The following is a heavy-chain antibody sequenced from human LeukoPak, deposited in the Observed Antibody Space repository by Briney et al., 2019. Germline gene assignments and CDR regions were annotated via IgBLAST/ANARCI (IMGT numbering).Heavy chain of an antibody. V-gene: IGHV3-30-3*01. J-gene: IGHJ4*02. Sequence: GGSLRLSCAASGFPFSTYAMHWVRQAPGKGLEWVAVISYDGSNKYYADSVKGRFTTSRDNSKNTLYLQMNSLRAEDTAVYYCARLRLNCSGGSCRNYWGQGTLVTVSS. CDR3: ARLRLNCSGGSCRNY. CDR2: ISYDGSNK. CDR1: GFPFSTYA. D-gene: IGHD2-15*01.